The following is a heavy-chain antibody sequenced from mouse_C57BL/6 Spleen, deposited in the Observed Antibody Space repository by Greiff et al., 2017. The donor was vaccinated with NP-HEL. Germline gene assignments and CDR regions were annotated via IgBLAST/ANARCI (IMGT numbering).Heavy chain of an antibody. CDR3: ARAGIYYYGSRGDYYAMDY. J-gene: IGHJ4*01. CDR2: ISDGGSYT. D-gene: IGHD1-1*01. Sequence: EVKLMESGGGLVKPGGSLKLSCAASGFTFSSYAMSWVRQTPEKRLEWVATISDGGSYTYYPDNVKGRFTISRDNAKNNLYLQMSHLKSEDTAMYYCARAGIYYYGSRGDYYAMDYWGQGTSVTVSS. CDR1: GFTFSSYA. V-gene: IGHV5-4*03.